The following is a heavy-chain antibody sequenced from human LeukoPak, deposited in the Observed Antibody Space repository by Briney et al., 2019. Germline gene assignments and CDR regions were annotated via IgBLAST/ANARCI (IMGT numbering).Heavy chain of an antibody. D-gene: IGHD1-26*01. Sequence: SETLSLTCIVSGGSFSSSYWSWIRQPPGKGLEWIAYIYSNGNTNSNPSLKSRVTIAVDTSQSQFSLKLSSVTAADTAVYYCARGLVGLTPHAGVFQIWGQGAKVTVSS. J-gene: IGHJ3*02. CDR2: IYSNGNT. CDR3: ARGLVGLTPHAGVFQI. V-gene: IGHV4-59*01. CDR1: GGSFSSSY.